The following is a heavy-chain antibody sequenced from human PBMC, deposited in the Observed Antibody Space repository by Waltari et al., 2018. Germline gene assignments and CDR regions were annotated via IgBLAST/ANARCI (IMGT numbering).Heavy chain of an antibody. CDR2: ISSSTSYI. D-gene: IGHD6-19*01. Sequence: EVQLVESGGGLVKPGGSLRLSCSASGFTFYKYKKHWVRQAPGKGLEWVSFISSSTSYINYADSVRGRFTISRDNARNSLYLQKNSLKADDTAVYYCARGDGSSGLDYWGQGILVTVSS. CDR1: GFTFYKYK. V-gene: IGHV3-21*01. CDR3: ARGDGSSGLDY. J-gene: IGHJ4*02.